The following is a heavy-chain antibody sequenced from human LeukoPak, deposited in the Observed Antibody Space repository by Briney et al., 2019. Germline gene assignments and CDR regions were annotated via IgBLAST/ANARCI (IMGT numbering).Heavy chain of an antibody. CDR2: ISYDGSSK. V-gene: IGHV3-30*18. Sequence: GGSLRLSCAASGFIFSNYGMHWVRQAPGKGLEWVAVISYDGSSKFYADSVRGRFTISRDNSKNTLYLQMNSLRVEDTAVYYCAKDPGFCSSTWCFFVGCFDYWGQGTLITVSS. CDR1: GFIFSNYG. CDR3: AKDPGFCSSTWCFFVGCFDY. J-gene: IGHJ4*02. D-gene: IGHD2-2*01.